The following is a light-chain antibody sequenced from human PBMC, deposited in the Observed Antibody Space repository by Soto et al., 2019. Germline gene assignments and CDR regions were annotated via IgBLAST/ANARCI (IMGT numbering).Light chain of an antibody. CDR1: QSVSSN. Sequence: EIVMTQSPATLSVSPGERATLSCRASQSVSSNLAWYQQKPGQAPRLLIYGASTRATGIPARFSGSGSGTEFTLTISSLQSEAFAVYYCQKYNNWPLLGHGTKVDIK. J-gene: IGKJ1*01. V-gene: IGKV3-15*01. CDR2: GAS. CDR3: QKYNNWPL.